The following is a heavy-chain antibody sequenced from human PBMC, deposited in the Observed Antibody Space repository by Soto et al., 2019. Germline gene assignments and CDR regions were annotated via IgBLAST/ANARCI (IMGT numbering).Heavy chain of an antibody. D-gene: IGHD3-22*01. V-gene: IGHV1-18*01. Sequence: ASVKVSCKASGYTFTSYGISWVRQAPGQGLEWMGWISAYNGNTNYAQKLQGRVTMTTDTSTSTAYMELRSLRSDDTAVYYCARDLTMGHYYDSSGPQDYWGQGTLVTVSS. CDR1: GYTFTSYG. J-gene: IGHJ4*02. CDR2: ISAYNGNT. CDR3: ARDLTMGHYYDSSGPQDY.